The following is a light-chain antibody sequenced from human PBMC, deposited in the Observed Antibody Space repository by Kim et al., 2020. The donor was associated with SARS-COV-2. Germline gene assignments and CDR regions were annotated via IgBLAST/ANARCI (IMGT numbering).Light chain of an antibody. CDR2: DAS. CDR3: QQYASSPRT. J-gene: IGKJ1*01. Sequence: PANWSPLSCRTSKSVNNHYLAWYQQKPGQAHSLLIYDASSRATGIPDRISGSGSGTDFTLTISRLEPEDFAVYYCQQYASSPRTFGQGTKVDIK. CDR1: KSVNNHY. V-gene: IGKV3-20*01.